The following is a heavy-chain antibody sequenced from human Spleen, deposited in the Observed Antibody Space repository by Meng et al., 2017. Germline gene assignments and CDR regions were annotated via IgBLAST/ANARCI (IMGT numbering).Heavy chain of an antibody. CDR2: ISSSST. D-gene: IGHD2-21*02. V-gene: IGHV3-21*01. CDR3: ARGRVVVTAAPSDY. J-gene: IGHJ4*02. CDR1: GFTFSSYS. Sequence: EVRLVESGGGLVKPGGSMRLSCEASGFTFSSYSMNWVRQAPGRGLEWVSSISSSSTYADSVKGRFTISRDIAKNLPYLQMNSLRVEDTAVYYCARGRVVVTAAPSDYWGQGTLVTVSS.